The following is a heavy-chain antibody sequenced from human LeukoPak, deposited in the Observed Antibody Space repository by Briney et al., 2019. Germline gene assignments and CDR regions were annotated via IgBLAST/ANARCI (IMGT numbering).Heavy chain of an antibody. V-gene: IGHV3-21*01. CDR1: GFIFSSYS. CDR2: ISSSSSYI. Sequence: GGSLRLSCAASGFIFSSYSMNWVRQAPGKGLEWVSSISSSSSYIYYADSVKGRFTISRDNAKNSLYLQMNSLRAEDTAVYYCARDLSAWYYYGMDVWGQGTTVTVSS. CDR3: ARDLSAWYYYGMDV. J-gene: IGHJ6*02.